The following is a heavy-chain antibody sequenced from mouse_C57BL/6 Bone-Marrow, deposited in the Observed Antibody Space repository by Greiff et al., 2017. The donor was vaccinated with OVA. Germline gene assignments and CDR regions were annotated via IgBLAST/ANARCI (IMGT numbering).Heavy chain of an antibody. CDR1: GYTFTSFW. J-gene: IGHJ2*01. D-gene: IGHD1-1*01. V-gene: IGHV1-50*01. CDR3: ERKENYYGSSMYYFDY. CDR2: IDPSDSYT. Sequence: VQLQQSGAELVKPGASVKLSCKASGYTFTSFWMQWVKQRPGQGLEWIGEIDPSDSYTNYNHKFKGKATLTVDTSSSTAYMQLSSLTSEDSAVYYCERKENYYGSSMYYFDYWGQGTTLTVSS.